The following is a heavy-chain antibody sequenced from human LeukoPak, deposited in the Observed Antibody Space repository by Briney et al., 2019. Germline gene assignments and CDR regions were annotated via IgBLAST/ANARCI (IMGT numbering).Heavy chain of an antibody. CDR3: AKDSLHYYDSSGYQFDY. CDR1: GFTFYDYA. Sequence: TGGSLRLSCAASGFTFYDYAMHWVRHAPGEGLEWVSGISWNSGSIGYADSVKGRFTISRDNAKNSLYMQMNSLRAEDTALYYCAKDSLHYYDSSGYQFDYWGQGTLVTVSS. J-gene: IGHJ4*02. D-gene: IGHD3-22*01. CDR2: ISWNSGSI. V-gene: IGHV3-9*01.